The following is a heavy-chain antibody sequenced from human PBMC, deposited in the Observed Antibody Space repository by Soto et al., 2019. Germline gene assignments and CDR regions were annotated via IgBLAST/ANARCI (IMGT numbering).Heavy chain of an antibody. D-gene: IGHD6-13*01. CDR3: ARHALGRRKGSSWYVSDYYYYGMDV. CDR1: GYSFTSYW. Sequence: GESLKISCKGSGYSFTSYWIGWVRQMPGKGLEWMGIIYPGDSDTRYSPSFQGQVTISADKSISTAYLQWSSLKASDTAMYYCARHALGRRKGSSWYVSDYYYYGMDVWGQGTTVTDSS. V-gene: IGHV5-51*01. J-gene: IGHJ6*02. CDR2: IYPGDSDT.